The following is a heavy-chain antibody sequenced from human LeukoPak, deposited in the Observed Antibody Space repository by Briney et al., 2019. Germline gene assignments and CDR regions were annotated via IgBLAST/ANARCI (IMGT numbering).Heavy chain of an antibody. CDR3: ARNPYYSNYVSSYYCYGMDV. Sequence: GGSLRLSCAASGFTFSDYYMSWIRQAPGKGLEWVSYISSSGSTIYYADSVKGRFTISRDNAKNSLYLQMNSLRAEDTAVYYCARNPYYSNYVSSYYCYGMDVWGQGTTVTVSS. CDR2: ISSSGSTI. D-gene: IGHD4-4*01. J-gene: IGHJ6*02. CDR1: GFTFSDYY. V-gene: IGHV3-11*01.